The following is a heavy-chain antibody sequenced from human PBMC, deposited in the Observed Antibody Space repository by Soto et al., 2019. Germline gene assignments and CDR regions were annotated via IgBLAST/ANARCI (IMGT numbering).Heavy chain of an antibody. J-gene: IGHJ6*01. V-gene: IGHV1-46*01. CDR3: AKPSPVYYYGAGKTPYYYYYAMEG. CDR1: GYTFTSYY. D-gene: IGHD3-10*01. Sequence: VSCKASGYTFTSYYMHWVRQAPGQGLEWMGIINPSGGSTSYAQKFQGRVTMTRDTSTSTVYMELSSLRSEDTAVYYCAKPSPVYYYGAGKTPYYYYYAMEGSGQGTTVSVAS. CDR2: INPSGGST.